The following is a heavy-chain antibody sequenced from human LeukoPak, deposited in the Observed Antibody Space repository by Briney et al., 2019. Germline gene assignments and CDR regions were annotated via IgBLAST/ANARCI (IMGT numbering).Heavy chain of an antibody. Sequence: GSSVKVSCKASGGTFSSYAISWVRQAPGQGLEWMGGIIPIFGTANYAQKFQGRVTITADESTSTAYMELSSLRSEDTAVYYRARKLPWEPDAFDIWGQGTMVTVSS. CDR1: GGTFSSYA. CDR3: ARKLPWEPDAFDI. D-gene: IGHD3-10*01. J-gene: IGHJ3*02. V-gene: IGHV1-69*01. CDR2: IIPIFGTA.